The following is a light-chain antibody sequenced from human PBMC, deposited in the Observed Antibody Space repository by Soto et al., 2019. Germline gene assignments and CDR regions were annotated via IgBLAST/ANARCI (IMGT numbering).Light chain of an antibody. J-gene: IGLJ1*01. Sequence: QSALTQPPSASGSPGQSVTISRTGTSSDVGGYNYVSWYQQHPGKAPKLIIYEVNKRPSGVPDRFSGSKSGNTASLTVSGLQAEDEADYYCSSYAGTPFVFGTGTKVTVL. CDR2: EVN. CDR1: SSDVGGYNY. V-gene: IGLV2-8*01. CDR3: SSYAGTPFV.